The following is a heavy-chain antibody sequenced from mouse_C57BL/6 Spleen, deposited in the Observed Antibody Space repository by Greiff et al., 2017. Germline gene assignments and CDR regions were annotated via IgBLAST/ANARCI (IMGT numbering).Heavy chain of an antibody. CDR2: ISSGGSYT. CDR1: GFTFSSYG. J-gene: IGHJ2*01. V-gene: IGHV5-6*01. Sequence: EVKLVESGGDLVKPGGSLKLSCAASGFTFSSYGMSWVRQTPDKRLEWVATISSGGSYTYYPDSVKGRFTISRDNAKNTLYLQMSSLKSEDTAMYYCARNGKKGVDYFDYWGQGTTLTVSS. D-gene: IGHD2-1*01. CDR3: ARNGKKGVDYFDY.